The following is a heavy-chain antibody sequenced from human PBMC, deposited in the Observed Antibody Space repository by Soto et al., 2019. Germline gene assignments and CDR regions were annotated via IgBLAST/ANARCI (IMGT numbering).Heavy chain of an antibody. CDR3: VRTSLVVAAATREDY. V-gene: IGHV3-74*01. D-gene: IGHD2-15*01. CDR2: INSDGSST. Sequence: EVQLVESGGGLVQPGGSLRLSCAASGFTFSSYWMHWVRQSPVKWLVWVSRINSDGSSTSYADSVKGRFTISRDNAKNTLYLQMNSLRAEDTAVYYCVRTSLVVAAATREDYWGQGTLVTVSS. CDR1: GFTFSSYW. J-gene: IGHJ4*02.